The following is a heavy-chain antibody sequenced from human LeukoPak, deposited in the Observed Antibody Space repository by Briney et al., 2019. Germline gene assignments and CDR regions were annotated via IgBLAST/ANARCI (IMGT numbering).Heavy chain of an antibody. J-gene: IGHJ4*02. CDR3: AREGRTKPIDY. Sequence: GGSLRLSCAASGFTFSSYAMGWVRQAPGKGLEWVSAISGNGVGTHYADSVKGRFTISRDNSKNTLYLQMNSLRVEDTAVYYCAREGRTKPIDYWGQGTLVTVSS. CDR2: ISGNGVGT. CDR1: GFTFSSYA. D-gene: IGHD1/OR15-1a*01. V-gene: IGHV3-23*01.